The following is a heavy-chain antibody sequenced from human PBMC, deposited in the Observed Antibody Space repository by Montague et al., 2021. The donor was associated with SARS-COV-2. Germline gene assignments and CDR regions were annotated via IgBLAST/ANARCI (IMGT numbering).Heavy chain of an antibody. V-gene: IGHV3-11*01. J-gene: IGHJ4*02. CDR1: GFSFSDYY. Sequence: SLRLSCAASGFSFSDYYMTWIRQAPGKGLEWVSYISSGGLSIYYSDSVKGRFTISRDNANKTLFLQMNSLRAEDTAVYYCARRGKAITVPYFDDWGQGILVTVSS. D-gene: IGHD3-3*01. CDR2: ISSGGLSI. CDR3: ARRGKAITVPYFDD.